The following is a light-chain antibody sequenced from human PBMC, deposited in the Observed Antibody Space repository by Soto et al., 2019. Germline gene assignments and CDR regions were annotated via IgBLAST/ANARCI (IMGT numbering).Light chain of an antibody. J-gene: IGLJ2*01. CDR1: SSNIGAGYD. Sequence: QLVLTQPPSVSGAPGQRVTISCTGSSSNIGAGYDVHWYQQLPGTAPKLLIYGNSNRPSGVPDRISGSKSGTSASLAITGLQAEDEADYYCQSYDSSLSALVFGGGTKVTVL. CDR3: QSYDSSLSALV. CDR2: GNS. V-gene: IGLV1-40*01.